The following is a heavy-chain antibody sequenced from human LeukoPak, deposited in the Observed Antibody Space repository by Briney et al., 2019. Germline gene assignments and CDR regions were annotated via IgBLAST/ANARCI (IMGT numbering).Heavy chain of an antibody. Sequence: PSETLSLTCTVSGGSISSGGYYWSWIRQPPGKGLEWIGYIYHSGSTYYNPSLKSRVTISVDRSKNQFSLKLSSVTAADTAVYYCARRGYSYGRHELDYWGQGTLVTVSS. J-gene: IGHJ4*02. V-gene: IGHV4-30-2*01. CDR2: IYHSGST. D-gene: IGHD5-18*01. CDR1: GGSISSGGYY. CDR3: ARRGYSYGRHELDY.